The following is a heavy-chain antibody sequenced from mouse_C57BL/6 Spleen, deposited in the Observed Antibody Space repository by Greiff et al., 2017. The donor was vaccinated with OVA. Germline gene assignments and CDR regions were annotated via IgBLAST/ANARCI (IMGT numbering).Heavy chain of an antibody. CDR2: IYPGDGDT. CDR1: GYAFSSSW. CDR3: ESPYYYERSSGMAY. J-gene: IGHJ3*01. D-gene: IGHD1-1*01. V-gene: IGHV1-82*01. Sequence: VQLQQSGPELVKPGASVKISCKASGYAFSSSWMNWVKQRPGKGLEWIGRIYPGDGDTNYNGKFKGKATLTADKSSSTAYMQLSSLTSEDSAVYFRESPYYYERSSGMAYWGQGTLVTVSA.